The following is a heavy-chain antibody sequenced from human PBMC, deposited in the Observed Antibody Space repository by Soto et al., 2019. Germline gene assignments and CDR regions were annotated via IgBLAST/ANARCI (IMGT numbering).Heavy chain of an antibody. CDR2: ISSSGSTI. CDR1: GFTFSDYY. V-gene: IGHV3-11*01. CDR3: ARARCSSTSCYMVDY. J-gene: IGHJ4*02. Sequence: GGSLRLSCAASGFTFSDYYMSWIRQAPGKGLEWVSYISSSGSTIYYADSVKGRFTISRDNAKNSLYLQMNSLRAEDTAVYYCARARCSSTSCYMVDYWGQGTLVTVSS. D-gene: IGHD2-2*02.